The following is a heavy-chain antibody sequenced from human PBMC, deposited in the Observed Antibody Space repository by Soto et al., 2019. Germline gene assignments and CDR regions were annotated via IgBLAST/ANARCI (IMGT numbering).Heavy chain of an antibody. V-gene: IGHV3-7*05. J-gene: IGHJ4*02. D-gene: IGHD1-26*01. CDR3: AAGGGWEQGY. Sequence: EVQLVESGGGLVQPGGSLRLSCSASGFTLSNYFMAWVRQAPGKGLEWVANINQDGGVKHYVDSVRGRFTTSRDNAKNSLHLEMNSLRVEDTAVYFCAAGGGWEQGYWGQGTLVTVSS. CDR2: INQDGGVK. CDR1: GFTLSNYF.